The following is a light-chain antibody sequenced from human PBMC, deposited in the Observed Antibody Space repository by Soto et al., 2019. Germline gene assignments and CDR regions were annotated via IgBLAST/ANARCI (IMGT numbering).Light chain of an antibody. CDR1: SSDVGAYNS. CDR3: SSYAGATNLV. J-gene: IGLJ2*01. Sequence: QSALTQPPSASGSPGQSVTISCTGTSSDVGAYNSVSWYQHYPGKAPKLLIYEVSKRPSGVPDRFSGSKSGNTASLTVSVLQAEDEADYYCSSYAGATNLVFGGGTKLTVL. V-gene: IGLV2-8*01. CDR2: EVS.